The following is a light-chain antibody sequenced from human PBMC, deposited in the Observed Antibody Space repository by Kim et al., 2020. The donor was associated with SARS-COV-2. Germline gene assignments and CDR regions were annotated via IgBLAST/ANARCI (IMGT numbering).Light chain of an antibody. Sequence: SYELTQPPSVSVSPGQTVSITCSGDKLGEKYACWYQQKPGQSPVLVIYQDSKRPSGIPERFSGSNSGNTATLTISGTQAMDEADYYCQAWDSSTAFVFGGGTQLTVL. V-gene: IGLV3-1*01. CDR3: QAWDSSTAFV. CDR1: KLGEKY. J-gene: IGLJ2*01. CDR2: QDS.